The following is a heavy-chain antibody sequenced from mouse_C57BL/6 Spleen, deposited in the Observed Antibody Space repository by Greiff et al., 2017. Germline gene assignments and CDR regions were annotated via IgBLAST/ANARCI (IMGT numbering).Heavy chain of an antibody. J-gene: IGHJ2*01. D-gene: IGHD2-3*01. CDR3: ASYDGYSFFDY. Sequence: VQLQQSGPELVKPGASVKISCKASGYTFTDYYMNWVKQSHGKSLEWIGDINPNNGGTSYNQKFKGKATLTVDKSSSTAYMELRSLTSEDSAVYYCASYDGYSFFDYWGQGTTLTVSS. CDR2: INPNNGGT. V-gene: IGHV1-26*01. CDR1: GYTFTDYY.